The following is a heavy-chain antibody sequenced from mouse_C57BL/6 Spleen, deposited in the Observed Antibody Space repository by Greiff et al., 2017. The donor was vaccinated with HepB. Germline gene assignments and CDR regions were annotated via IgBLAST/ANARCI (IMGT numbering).Heavy chain of an antibody. J-gene: IGHJ2*01. Sequence: EVKLQQSGAELVRPGASVKLSCTASGFNIKDDYMHWVKQRPEQGLEWIGWIDPENGDTEYASKFQGKATITADTSSNTAYLQLSSLTSEDTAVYYCTGYDGYAHWGQGTTLTVSS. V-gene: IGHV14-4*01. CDR3: TGYDGYAH. D-gene: IGHD2-3*01. CDR1: GFNIKDDY. CDR2: IDPENGDT.